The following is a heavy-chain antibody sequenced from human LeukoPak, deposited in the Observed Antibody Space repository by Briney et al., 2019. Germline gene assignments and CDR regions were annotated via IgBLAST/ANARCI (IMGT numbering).Heavy chain of an antibody. CDR3: ARDVYYYDSSGYSAEFDY. CDR1: GYTFTSYG. Sequence: ASVKVSCKASGYTFTSYGISCVRQAPGQGLEWMGWISAYNGNTNYAQKLQGRVTMTTDTSTSTAYMELRSLRSDDTAVYYCARDVYYYDSSGYSAEFDYWGQGTLVTVSS. J-gene: IGHJ4*02. D-gene: IGHD3-22*01. V-gene: IGHV1-18*01. CDR2: ISAYNGNT.